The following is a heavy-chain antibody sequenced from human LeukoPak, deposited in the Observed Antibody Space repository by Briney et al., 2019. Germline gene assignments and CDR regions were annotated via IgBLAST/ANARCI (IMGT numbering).Heavy chain of an antibody. J-gene: IGHJ3*02. CDR2: ISGSGGST. CDR1: GFTFSSYA. D-gene: IGHD3-3*01. Sequence: GGSLRLSCAASGFTFSSYAMSWVRQAPGKGLEWVSAISGSGGSTYYADSVKGRFTISRDNSKNTLYLQMNSLRAEDTAVYYCASGGDITIFGVVRSNAFDIWGQGTMVTVSS. CDR3: ASGGDITIFGVVRSNAFDI. V-gene: IGHV3-23*01.